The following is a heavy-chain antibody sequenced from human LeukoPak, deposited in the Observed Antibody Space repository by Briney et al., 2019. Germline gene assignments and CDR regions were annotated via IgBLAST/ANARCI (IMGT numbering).Heavy chain of an antibody. V-gene: IGHV1-3*04. CDR1: GYTFTTYA. D-gene: IGHD6-6*01. CDR3: ARDPPGEYSSSNWFDP. Sequence: ASVKVSCKASGYTFTTYAMHWVRQAPGQRLEWMGWINTGNGNTKYSQKFQGRVTITRDTSASTAYMELRSLRSDDTAVYYCARDPPGEYSSSNWFDPWGQGTLVTVSS. CDR2: INTGNGNT. J-gene: IGHJ5*02.